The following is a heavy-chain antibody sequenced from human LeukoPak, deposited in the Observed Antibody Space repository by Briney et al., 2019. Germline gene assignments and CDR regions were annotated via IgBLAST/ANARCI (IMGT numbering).Heavy chain of an antibody. J-gene: IGHJ4*02. V-gene: IGHV4-59*01. D-gene: IGHD5-18*01. CDR3: ARGASGYSYG. Sequence: SETLSLTCTVSGGSISSYYWSWIRQPPGQGLEWIGYIYYSGSTNYNPSLKSRVTISIDTSKNQFSLNLSSVTAADTAVYYCARGASGYSYGWGQGTLVTVSS. CDR1: GGSISSYY. CDR2: IYYSGST.